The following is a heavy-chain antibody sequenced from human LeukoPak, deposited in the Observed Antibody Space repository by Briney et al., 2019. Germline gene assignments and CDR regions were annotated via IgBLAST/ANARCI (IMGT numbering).Heavy chain of an antibody. CDR2: IKQDGSEK. CDR3: AKDLYDSSGYSFDY. D-gene: IGHD3-22*01. V-gene: IGHV3-7*03. CDR1: GFTFSSYW. Sequence: PGGSLRLSCAASGFTFSSYWMSWVRQAPGKGLEWVANIKQDGSEKYYVDSVKGRFTISRDNAKNSLYLQMNSLRAEDTALYYCAKDLYDSSGYSFDYWGQGTLVTVSS. J-gene: IGHJ4*02.